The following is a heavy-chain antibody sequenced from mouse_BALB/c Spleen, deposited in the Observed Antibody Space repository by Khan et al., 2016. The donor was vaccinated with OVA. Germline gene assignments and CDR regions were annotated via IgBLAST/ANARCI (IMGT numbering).Heavy chain of an antibody. D-gene: IGHD2-14*01. V-gene: IGHV1S136*01. CDR1: GYTFTSYV. Sequence: VQLQQSGPELVKPGASVKMSCKASGYTFTSYVIHWVRQKPGQGLEWIGYIYPYNDDTKYNAKFKGKATLTSDKSSSTAYMDLSSLTSEDSAVYCCEKNCRSAGYFDYWGQGTTLTVSS. J-gene: IGHJ2*01. CDR2: IYPYNDDT. CDR3: EKNCRSAGYFDY.